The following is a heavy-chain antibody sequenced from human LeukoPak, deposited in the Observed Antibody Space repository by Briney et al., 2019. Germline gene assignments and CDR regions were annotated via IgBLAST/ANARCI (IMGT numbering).Heavy chain of an antibody. V-gene: IGHV1-18*01. D-gene: IGHD3-3*01. Sequence: ASVKVSCKASGYTFTSYGISWVRQAPGQGLEWVGWISAYNGNTNYAQKLQGRVTMTTDTSTSTAYMELRSLRSDDTAVYYCARDSRYDFWSGYSVPYWGQGTLVTVSS. CDR1: GYTFTSYG. J-gene: IGHJ4*02. CDR3: ARDSRYDFWSGYSVPY. CDR2: ISAYNGNT.